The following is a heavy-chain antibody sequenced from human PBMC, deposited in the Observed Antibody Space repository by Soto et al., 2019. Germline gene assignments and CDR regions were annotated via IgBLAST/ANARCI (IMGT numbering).Heavy chain of an antibody. Sequence: GSLRLSCAASGFTFSSYGMHWVRQAPGKGLEWVAVIWYDGSNKYYADSVKGRFTISRDNSKNTLYLQMNSLRAEDTAVYYCARDKASQYSSSLDYWGQGTLVTVSS. CDR1: GFTFSSYG. CDR2: IWYDGSNK. J-gene: IGHJ4*02. D-gene: IGHD6-13*01. CDR3: ARDKASQYSSSLDY. V-gene: IGHV3-33*08.